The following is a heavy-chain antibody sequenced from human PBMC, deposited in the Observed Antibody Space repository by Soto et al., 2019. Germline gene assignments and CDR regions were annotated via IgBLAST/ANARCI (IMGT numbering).Heavy chain of an antibody. CDR3: ASDNYGVDY. CDR1: GGSVTIASY. D-gene: IGHD3-10*01. J-gene: IGHJ4*02. Sequence: QVHLQESGPGLVKPSQTLSLTCTVSGGSVTIASYWSWVRQPPGKGLEWTGSIHYSGVTYYKPSLKSRLTISIDASKNQLSLKLSSVTAADTAVYYCASDNYGVDYWGQGILVAVSS. CDR2: IHYSGVT. V-gene: IGHV4-30-4*01.